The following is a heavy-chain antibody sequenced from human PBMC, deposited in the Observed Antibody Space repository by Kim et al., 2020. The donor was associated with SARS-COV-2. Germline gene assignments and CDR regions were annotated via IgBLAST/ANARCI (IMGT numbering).Heavy chain of an antibody. V-gene: IGHV1-18*01. Sequence: NHDQRVQGRVTMTTDTSTSTAYMELRSLRSDDTAVYYCARDRYGGYDFDYWGQGTLVTVSS. J-gene: IGHJ4*02. D-gene: IGHD5-12*01. CDR3: ARDRYGGYDFDY.